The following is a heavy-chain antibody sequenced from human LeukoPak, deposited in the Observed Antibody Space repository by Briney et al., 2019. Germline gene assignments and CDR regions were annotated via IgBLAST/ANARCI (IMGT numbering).Heavy chain of an antibody. D-gene: IGHD1-26*01. CDR1: GFTFSSYA. J-gene: IGHJ3*02. Sequence: GGSLRLSCAASGFTFSSYAMSWVRQAPGKGLEWVSAISGSGGSTYYADSVKGRFTISRDNSKNTLYLQMNGLRAEDTAVYYCAKYLGGSYPKSDAFDIWGQGTMVTVSS. CDR2: ISGSGGST. V-gene: IGHV3-23*01. CDR3: AKYLGGSYPKSDAFDI.